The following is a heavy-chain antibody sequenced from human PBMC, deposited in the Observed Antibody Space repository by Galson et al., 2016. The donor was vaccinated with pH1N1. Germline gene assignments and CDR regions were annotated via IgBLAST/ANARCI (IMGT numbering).Heavy chain of an antibody. CDR2: ISYDGRNE. Sequence: SLRLSCAASGFTFSRYGMHWVRQTPGKGLEWVAVISYDGRNEYYADSVKGRFTISRDNSRSTLYLQLNSLRGDDTAVYYCAKDSDSSGPQHHYYSGMAISGRGTPGTVSS. CDR3: AKDSDSSGPQHHYYSGMAI. D-gene: IGHD3-22*01. J-gene: IGHJ6*01. CDR1: GFTFSRYG. V-gene: IGHV3-30*18.